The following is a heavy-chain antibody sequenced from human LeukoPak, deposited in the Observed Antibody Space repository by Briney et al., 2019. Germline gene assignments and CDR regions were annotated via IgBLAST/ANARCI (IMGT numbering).Heavy chain of an antibody. CDR3: ARVKSANWGSLGAFDI. CDR1: GYSISSGYY. CDR2: IYHSGST. Sequence: PSETLSLTCTVSGYSISSGYYWGWIRQPPGKGLEWIGSIYHSGSTYYNPSLKSRVTISVDTSKDQFSLKLSSVTAADTAVYYCARVKSANWGSLGAFDIWGQGTMVTVSS. V-gene: IGHV4-38-2*02. J-gene: IGHJ3*02. D-gene: IGHD7-27*01.